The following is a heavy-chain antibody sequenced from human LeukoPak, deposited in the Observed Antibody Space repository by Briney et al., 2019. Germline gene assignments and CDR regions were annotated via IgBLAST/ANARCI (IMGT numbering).Heavy chain of an antibody. D-gene: IGHD3-10*01. CDR2: FDPEDGET. J-gene: IGHJ6*02. V-gene: IGHV1-24*01. Sequence: ASVKVSCKVSGYTLTELSMHWVRQAPGKGLGWMGGFDPEDGETIYAQKFQGRVTMTEDTSTDTAYMELSSLRSEDTAVYYCATDRGGVVILPYYYYGMDVWGQGTTVTVSS. CDR3: ATDRGGVVILPYYYYGMDV. CDR1: GYTLTELS.